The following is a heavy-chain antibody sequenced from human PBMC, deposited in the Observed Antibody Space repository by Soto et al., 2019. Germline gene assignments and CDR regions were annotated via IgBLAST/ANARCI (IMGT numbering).Heavy chain of an antibody. V-gene: IGHV3-30*18. CDR1: GFTFSSYG. D-gene: IGHD6-19*01. Sequence: QVQLVESGGGVLQPGRSLRLSCAASGFTFSSYGMHWVRQAPGKGLEWVAVISYDGSNKYYADSVKGRFTISRDNSKNTLYLQMNSLRAEDTAVYYCAKDRRESRVAGTLVFPLDYWGQGTLVTVSS. J-gene: IGHJ4*02. CDR3: AKDRRESRVAGTLVFPLDY. CDR2: ISYDGSNK.